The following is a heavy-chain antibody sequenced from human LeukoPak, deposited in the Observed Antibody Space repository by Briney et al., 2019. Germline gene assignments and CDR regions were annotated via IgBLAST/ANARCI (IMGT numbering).Heavy chain of an antibody. CDR2: ISWNSGTI. CDR1: GFTFDDYV. Sequence: GGSLRLSCVASGFTFDDYVMHWVRQVPGKGLEWVSGISWNSGTIVYTDSVKGRFTISRDNAKNSLYLQMNSLRGDDTALYYCATIMTTDGGLEYWGQGTLVTVSS. CDR3: ATIMTTDGGLEY. J-gene: IGHJ4*02. D-gene: IGHD4-17*01. V-gene: IGHV3-9*01.